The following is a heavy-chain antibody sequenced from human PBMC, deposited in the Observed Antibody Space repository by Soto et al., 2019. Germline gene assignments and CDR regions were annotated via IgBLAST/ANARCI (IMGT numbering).Heavy chain of an antibody. Sequence: VGALRLSCAAPGFPFSTYSMNWDRLAPGQGLEWVSSISRTSVYRYYSDSVEGRFTISRDNAKNSLYLQMNSLRVEDSAMYYCARGVGQLDHFDYWGKGVLVTVSS. D-gene: IGHD3-16*01. J-gene: IGHJ4*02. CDR2: ISRTSVYR. V-gene: IGHV3-21*01. CDR3: ARGVGQLDHFDY. CDR1: GFPFSTYS.